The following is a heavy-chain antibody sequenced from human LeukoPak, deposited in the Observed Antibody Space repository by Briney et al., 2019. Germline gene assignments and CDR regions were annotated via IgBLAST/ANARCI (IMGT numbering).Heavy chain of an antibody. J-gene: IGHJ4*02. CDR2: ISAYNGNT. CDR1: GYTFTSYE. CDR3: ARHSSGWSFYFDY. V-gene: IGHV1-18*01. Sequence: ASVKVSCKASGYTFTSYEISWVGQAPGQGLEWMAWISAYNGNTNYAQNLQGRVTMTTDTSTSTAYMELRSLRSDDTAVYYCARHSSGWSFYFDYLGQGTLVTVSS. D-gene: IGHD6-19*01.